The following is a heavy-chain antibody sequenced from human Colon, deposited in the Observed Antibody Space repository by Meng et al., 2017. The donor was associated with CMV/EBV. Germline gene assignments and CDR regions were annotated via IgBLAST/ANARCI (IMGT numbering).Heavy chain of an antibody. D-gene: IGHD2-8*01. CDR2: ISFDSTDT. V-gene: IGHV3-23*01. J-gene: IGHJ4*02. CDR3: AKEEWYRFDY. Sequence: RLSCAASGFTFSNSAMAWVRQAPGTGLQWLSTISFDSTDTWYADSVKGRFTISRDNSKNTLYLQINSLRAEDTAVYYCAKEEWYRFDYWGQGTLVTV. CDR1: GFTFSNSA.